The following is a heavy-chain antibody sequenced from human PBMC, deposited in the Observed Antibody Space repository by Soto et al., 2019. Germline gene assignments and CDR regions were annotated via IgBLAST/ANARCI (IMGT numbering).Heavy chain of an antibody. D-gene: IGHD3-22*01. V-gene: IGHV1-2*02. J-gene: IGHJ4*02. CDR2: INPNSGGT. Sequence: ASVKVSCKASGYTFTGYYMHWVRQAPGQGLEWMGWINPNSGGTKSAQKFQGRVTMTRDTSISTAYMELSRLRSDDTAVYYCARRKGDYYDSSGYHYYFDYWGQGTLVTVSS. CDR1: GYTFTGYY. CDR3: ARRKGDYYDSSGYHYYFDY.